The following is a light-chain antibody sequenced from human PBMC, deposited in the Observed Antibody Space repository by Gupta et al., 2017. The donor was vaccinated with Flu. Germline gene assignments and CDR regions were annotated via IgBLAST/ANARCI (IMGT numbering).Light chain of an antibody. CDR3: QTWGTGTPVV. Sequence: QLVLTQSPSASASLGASVKLTCTLSSGHSSYAIAWHQQQPEKGPRYLMKRNSYGSHSKGDGIPDRFSGSSSGAARFLTISSPQSEDEADYYCQTWGTGTPVVFGGGTKLTVL. V-gene: IGLV4-69*01. J-gene: IGLJ2*01. CDR1: SGHSSYA. CDR2: RNSYGSH.